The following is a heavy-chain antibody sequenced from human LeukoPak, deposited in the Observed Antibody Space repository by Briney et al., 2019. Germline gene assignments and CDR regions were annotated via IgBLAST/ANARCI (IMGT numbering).Heavy chain of an antibody. CDR3: ARHYYYDTSHPI. V-gene: IGHV4-59*08. J-gene: IGHJ3*02. CDR1: GGTISSYY. D-gene: IGHD3-22*01. Sequence: SETLSLTCTASGGTISSYYWSWIRQPPGKGLEWIGYIYYSGSTNYNPSLKSRVTISVDTSKNQFSLKLSSVSAADTAVYYCARHYYYDTSHPIWGQGTMVTVSS. CDR2: IYYSGST.